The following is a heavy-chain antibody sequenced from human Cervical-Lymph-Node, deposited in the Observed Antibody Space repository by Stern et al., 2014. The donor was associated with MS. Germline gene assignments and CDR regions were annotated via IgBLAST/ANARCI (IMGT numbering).Heavy chain of an antibody. J-gene: IGHJ4*02. Sequence: QVQLVQSGGGVVPPGRSLRLSCAASGFTFSGYGMHWVRQAPGTGLEWVAVIWYDGSNKYYAESVKGRFTISRDNSKNTLYLQMNSLRAEDTAVYYCARWMTTPSPSLGYWGQGTLVTVSS. CDR1: GFTFSGYG. D-gene: IGHD4-17*01. CDR3: ARWMTTPSPSLGY. V-gene: IGHV3-33*01. CDR2: IWYDGSNK.